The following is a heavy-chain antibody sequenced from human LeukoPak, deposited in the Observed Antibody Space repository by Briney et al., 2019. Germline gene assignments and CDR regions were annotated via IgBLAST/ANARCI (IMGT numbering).Heavy chain of an antibody. CDR1: GFTFSSYA. D-gene: IGHD1-26*01. J-gene: IGHJ1*01. CDR3: AKPASGSYGAEYFQH. CDR2: ISGCGGST. V-gene: IGHV3-23*01. Sequence: GGSLRLSCAASGFTFSSYAMSWVRQAPGKGLEWVSAISGCGGSTYYADSVKGRFTISRDNSKNTLYLQMNSLRAEDTAVYYCAKPASGSYGAEYFQHWGQGTLVTVSS.